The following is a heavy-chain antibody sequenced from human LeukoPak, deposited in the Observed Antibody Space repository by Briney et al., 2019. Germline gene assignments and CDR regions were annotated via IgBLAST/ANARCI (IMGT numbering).Heavy chain of an antibody. Sequence: GGSLRLSCAVSGITFSSFWMSWVRQAPGKGLEWVANIKQDGSEKYYVDSVKGRFTISRDNAKNSVYLQMNSLRAEDTAVYYCARAQGQWLVRNYYYYYYMDVWGKGTTVTVSS. J-gene: IGHJ6*03. D-gene: IGHD6-19*01. V-gene: IGHV3-7*01. CDR3: ARAQGQWLVRNYYYYYYMDV. CDR1: GITFSSFW. CDR2: IKQDGSEK.